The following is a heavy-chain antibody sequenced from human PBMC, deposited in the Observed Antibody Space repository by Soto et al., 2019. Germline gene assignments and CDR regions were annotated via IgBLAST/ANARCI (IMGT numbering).Heavy chain of an antibody. D-gene: IGHD5-12*01. J-gene: IGHJ6*02. CDR1: GGSFSEYY. CDR2: INQSGNS. V-gene: IGHV4-34*01. CDR3: ARVRGRAESAPSGMDL. Sequence: ETLSLTCALYGGSFSEYYWNWIRQTPGKGLEWIGEINQSGNSNYKPSLRNRVTMSVDPSKKQVSLKLTSVTAADTAIYYCARVRGRAESAPSGMDLWGQGTTVTVSS.